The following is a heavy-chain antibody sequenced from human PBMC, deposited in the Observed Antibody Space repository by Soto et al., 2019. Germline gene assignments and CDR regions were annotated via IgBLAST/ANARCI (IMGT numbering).Heavy chain of an antibody. CDR3: ARSRGATKYSYGPTIDY. Sequence: SETLSLTCAVYGGSFSDYYWSWIRQPPGKGLEWIGEINHSGSTNYNPSLKSRVTISVDTSKNQFSLKLSSVTAADTAVYYCARSRGATKYSYGPTIDYWGQGTLVTVS. CDR1: GGSFSDYY. J-gene: IGHJ4*02. CDR2: INHSGST. D-gene: IGHD5-18*01. V-gene: IGHV4-34*01.